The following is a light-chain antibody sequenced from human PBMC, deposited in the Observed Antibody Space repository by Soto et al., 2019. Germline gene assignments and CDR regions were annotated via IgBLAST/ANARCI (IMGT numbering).Light chain of an antibody. CDR3: QQYNNWPPIT. J-gene: IGKJ5*01. V-gene: IGKV3-15*01. CDR2: GAS. Sequence: EIVLTQSPGTLSLSPGERATLSCSASQSVSSSYLAWYQQKPGQAPRLPIYGASTRATGIPARFSGSGSGTEFTLTISSLQSEDFAVYYCQQYNNWPPITFGQGTRLETK. CDR1: QSVSSSY.